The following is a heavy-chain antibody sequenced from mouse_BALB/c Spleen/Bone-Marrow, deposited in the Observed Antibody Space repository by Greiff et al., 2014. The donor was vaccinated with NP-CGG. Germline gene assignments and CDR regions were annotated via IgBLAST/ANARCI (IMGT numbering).Heavy chain of an antibody. Sequence: VQLQQSGAELMKPGASVKISCKATGYTFSSYWIEWVKQRPGHGLEWIGEILPGSGSTNYNEKFKGKATFTADTSSNPAYMQRSSLTSEDSAVYYCARHYYGSSHFAYWGQGTLVTVSA. V-gene: IGHV1-9*01. CDR1: GYTFSSYW. CDR2: ILPGSGST. CDR3: ARHYYGSSHFAY. J-gene: IGHJ3*01. D-gene: IGHD1-1*01.